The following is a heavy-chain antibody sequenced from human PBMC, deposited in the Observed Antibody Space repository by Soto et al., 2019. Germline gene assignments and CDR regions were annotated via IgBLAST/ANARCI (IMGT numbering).Heavy chain of an antibody. Sequence: EVQLLESGGGLVQPGGSLRLSCAASGFTFSSYAMSWVRQAPGKGLEWVSAISGSGGSTYYADSVKGRFTISRDNSKNTLYLQMNSLRAEDTAVYYCAKDPRPHMTTVTTPPDYWGQGTLVTVSS. D-gene: IGHD4-17*01. CDR3: AKDPRPHMTTVTTPPDY. J-gene: IGHJ4*02. CDR2: ISGSGGST. V-gene: IGHV3-23*01. CDR1: GFTFSSYA.